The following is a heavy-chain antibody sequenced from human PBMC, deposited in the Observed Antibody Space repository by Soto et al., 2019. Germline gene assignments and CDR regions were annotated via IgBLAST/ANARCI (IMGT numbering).Heavy chain of an antibody. V-gene: IGHV3-23*01. CDR3: AKSGPAGVQMIIEVWNDMYYLDY. CDR2: LSGSGSNT. CDR1: GFTFSNYA. Sequence: GGSLRLSCAASGFTFSNYAMNWVRQAPGKGLEWVSGLSGSGSNTYYADSVMGRFTISRDNSKNTLFLYMNSLRAEDTAVYYCAKSGPAGVQMIIEVWNDMYYLDYWGQGTLVTVSS. J-gene: IGHJ4*01. D-gene: IGHD3-22*01.